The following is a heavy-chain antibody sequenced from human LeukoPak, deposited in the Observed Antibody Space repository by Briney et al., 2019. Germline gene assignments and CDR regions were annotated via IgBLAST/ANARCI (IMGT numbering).Heavy chain of an antibody. V-gene: IGHV5-51*01. CDR2: IYPGDSDT. Sequence: GESLEISCQGSGYSFTNYWIAWVRQMPGKGLEWMGIIYPGDSDTRVSPSFRGRVTMSADKSVSTAHLQLNNLKASDTAMYYCARARQSGSYAGFAHWGPGTLVTVSS. CDR1: GYSFTNYW. CDR3: ARARQSGSYAGFAH. D-gene: IGHD3-16*01. J-gene: IGHJ4*02.